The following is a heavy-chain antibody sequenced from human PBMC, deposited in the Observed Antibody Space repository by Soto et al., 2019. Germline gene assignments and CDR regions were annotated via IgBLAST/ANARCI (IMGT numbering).Heavy chain of an antibody. Sequence: QVQLVQSGAEVKKPGSSVKVSCKASGGTFSSYAISWVRQAPGQGLEWMGGIIPIFGTANYAQKFQGRVTITADESTSTAYIELSSLRSEDTAVYYCARTPAGDYYDSSGYSSYYFDYWGQGTLVTVSS. J-gene: IGHJ4*02. CDR2: IIPIFGTA. D-gene: IGHD3-22*01. CDR1: GGTFSSYA. CDR3: ARTPAGDYYDSSGYSSYYFDY. V-gene: IGHV1-69*01.